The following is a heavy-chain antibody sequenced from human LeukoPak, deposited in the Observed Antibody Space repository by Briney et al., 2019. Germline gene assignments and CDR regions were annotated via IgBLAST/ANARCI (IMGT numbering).Heavy chain of an antibody. CDR3: ARVGPYYYGSGSYYNFRYFDY. J-gene: IGHJ4*02. D-gene: IGHD3-10*01. CDR2: IYHSGST. V-gene: IGHV4-38-2*02. Sequence: SETLSLTCTVSGYSISSGYYWGWIRQPPGQGLEWIGSIYHSGSTYYNPSLKSRVTISVDTSNNQFSLKLSSVTAADTAVYYCARVGPYYYGSGSYYNFRYFDYWGQGTLVTVSS. CDR1: GYSISSGYY.